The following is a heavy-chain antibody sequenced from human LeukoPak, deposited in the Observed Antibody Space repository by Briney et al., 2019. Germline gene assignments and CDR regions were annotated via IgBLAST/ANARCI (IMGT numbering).Heavy chain of an antibody. Sequence: PSETLSLTCTVSGYSISSGYYWGWIRQPPGKGLEWIGSIYHSGSTYYNPSLKSRVTISVDTSKNQFSLKLSSVTAADTAVYYCARVDWNYSYYFDYWGQGTLVTVSS. CDR3: ARVDWNYSYYFDY. J-gene: IGHJ4*02. D-gene: IGHD1-7*01. CDR1: GYSISSGYY. CDR2: IYHSGST. V-gene: IGHV4-38-2*02.